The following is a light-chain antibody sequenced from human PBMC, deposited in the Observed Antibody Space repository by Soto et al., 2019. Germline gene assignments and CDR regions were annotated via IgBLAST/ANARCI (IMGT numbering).Light chain of an antibody. CDR1: SGHSSYG. Sequence: QSVLTQSPSASASLGASVKLTCTLSSGHSSYGIAWHQQQPEKGPRFLMKLNSDGSHSRGDGIPDRFSGSRSGAEHYLTISSLQSEDEAEYYCQTWGTGIQVFGGGTKLTVL. CDR3: QTWGTGIQV. V-gene: IGLV4-69*01. J-gene: IGLJ2*01. CDR2: LNSDGSH.